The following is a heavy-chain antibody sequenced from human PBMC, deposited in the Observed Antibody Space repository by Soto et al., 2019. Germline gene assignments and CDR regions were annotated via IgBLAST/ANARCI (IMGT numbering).Heavy chain of an antibody. J-gene: IGHJ3*02. CDR1: GCTVSSYA. CDR3: ARPDYYDSSGPPRGSSAFDI. V-gene: IGHV1-69*13. D-gene: IGHD3-22*01. CDR2: IIPIFGTA. Sequence: WAAVEVSCKASGCTVSSYAISCVRQAPGQGLEWMGGIIPIFGTANYAQKFQGRVTITADESTSTAYMELSSLRSEDTAVYYCARPDYYDSSGPPRGSSAFDIWGQGTMVTVSS.